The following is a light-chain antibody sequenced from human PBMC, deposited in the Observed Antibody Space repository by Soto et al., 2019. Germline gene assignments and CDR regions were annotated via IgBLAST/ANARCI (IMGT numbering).Light chain of an antibody. CDR2: KAS. CDR3: QHYDNYPLT. CDR1: QTISSW. V-gene: IGKV1-5*03. Sequence: DIQMTQSPSTLSGSVGDRVTITCRASQTISSWLAWYQQKPGKAPKLLIYKASTLKSGVPSRFSGSGSGTEFTLTISSLQPDDFATYYCQHYDNYPLTFGGGTKVDIK. J-gene: IGKJ4*01.